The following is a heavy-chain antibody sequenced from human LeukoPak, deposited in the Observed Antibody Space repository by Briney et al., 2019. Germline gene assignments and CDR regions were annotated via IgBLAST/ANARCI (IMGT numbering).Heavy chain of an antibody. CDR2: IYPGDSDT. J-gene: IGHJ4*02. D-gene: IGHD3-22*01. Sequence: PGESLMISCKGSGYSFTSYWIGWVRQMPGKGLEWMGIIYPGDSDTRYSPSFQGQVTISADKSISTAYLQWSSLKASDTAMYYCARRYYYDSSGYHPFDYWGQGTLVTVSS. CDR3: ARRYYYDSSGYHPFDY. V-gene: IGHV5-51*01. CDR1: GYSFTSYW.